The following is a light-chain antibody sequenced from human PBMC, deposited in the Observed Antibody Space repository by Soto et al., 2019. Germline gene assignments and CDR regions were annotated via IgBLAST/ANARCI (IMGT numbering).Light chain of an antibody. CDR2: AAS. CDR3: HQSYSTLSIS. Sequence: DIQMTQSPSSLSASVGDRVTITCRASESISRHLNWYQQKPGKAPNLLIYAASTLQNGVPSRFSGSGSGTDFTITVSCLQPEDFATYSCHQSYSTLSISFGQGTRLEIK. V-gene: IGKV1-39*01. CDR1: ESISRH. J-gene: IGKJ5*01.